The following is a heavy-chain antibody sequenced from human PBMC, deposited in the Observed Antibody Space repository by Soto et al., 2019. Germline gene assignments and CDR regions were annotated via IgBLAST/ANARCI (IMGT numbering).Heavy chain of an antibody. J-gene: IGHJ6*02. V-gene: IGHV1-2*02. Sequence: QVQLVQSGAEVKKPGASVKVSCKASGYTFTGYYMHLVRQAPGQGLEWMGRINPNSGGTNYAQKFQGRVTMTRDTSISTAYMELSRLRSDDTAVYYCARGPSWSGYYYGMDVWGQGTTVTVSS. D-gene: IGHD3-3*01. CDR2: INPNSGGT. CDR3: ARGPSWSGYYYGMDV. CDR1: GYTFTGYY.